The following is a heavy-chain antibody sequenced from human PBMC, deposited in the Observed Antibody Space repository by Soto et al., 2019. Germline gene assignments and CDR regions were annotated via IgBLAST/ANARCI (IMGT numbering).Heavy chain of an antibody. CDR2: IYYSGRT. CDR3: ARDLMTTVTTGWFDP. J-gene: IGHJ5*02. D-gene: IGHD4-17*01. V-gene: IGHV4-31*03. CDR1: GGSISSGGYY. Sequence: QVQLQESGPGLVKPSQTLSLTCTVSGGSISSGGYYWSWIRQHPGKGLEWLGYIYYSGRTYYNPSLKSRVTISVDTSKNQFSLKLSAVTAADTAVYYCARDLMTTVTTGWFDPWGQGTLVTVAS.